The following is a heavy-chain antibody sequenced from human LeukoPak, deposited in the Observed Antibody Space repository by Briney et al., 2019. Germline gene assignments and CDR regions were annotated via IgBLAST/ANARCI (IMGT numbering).Heavy chain of an antibody. CDR1: GYSFTSYW. V-gene: IGHV5-51*01. CDR3: ARQGNSYGYNY. CDR2: IYPSDSDT. J-gene: IGHJ4*02. D-gene: IGHD5-18*01. Sequence: GESLKISCKGSGYSFTSYWIAWVCQMPGKGLEWMGIIYPSDSDTRYSPSFQGQVTISADKSITTAYLQWSSLEASDTAIYFCARQGNSYGYNYWGQGTLVTVSS.